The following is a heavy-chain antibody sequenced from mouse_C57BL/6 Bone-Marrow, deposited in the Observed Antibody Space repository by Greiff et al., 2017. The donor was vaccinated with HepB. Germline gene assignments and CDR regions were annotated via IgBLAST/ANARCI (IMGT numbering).Heavy chain of an antibody. V-gene: IGHV1-22*01. CDR1: GYTFTDYN. CDR3: ANSSVIAGYFDV. CDR2: INPNNGGT. J-gene: IGHJ1*03. Sequence: VQLKESGPELVKPGASVKMSCKASGYTFTDYNMHWVKQSHGKSLEWIGYINPNNGGTSYNQKFKGKATLTLNKSSSTAYMELRSLTSEDSAVYYCANSSVIAGYFDVWGTGTTVTVSS.